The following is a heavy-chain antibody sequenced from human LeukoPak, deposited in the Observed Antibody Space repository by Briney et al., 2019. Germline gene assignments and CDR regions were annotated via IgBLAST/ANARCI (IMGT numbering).Heavy chain of an antibody. J-gene: IGHJ4*02. V-gene: IGHV4-34*01. CDR3: ATSLRGYSYGVFDY. CDR1: GGSFSGYY. Sequence: SETLSLTCAVYGGSFSGYYWSWIRQPPGKGLEWIGEINHSGSTNYNPSLKSRVTISVDTSKNQFSLKLSSVTAADTAVYYCATSLRGYSYGVFDYWGQGTLVSVSS. CDR2: INHSGST. D-gene: IGHD5-18*01.